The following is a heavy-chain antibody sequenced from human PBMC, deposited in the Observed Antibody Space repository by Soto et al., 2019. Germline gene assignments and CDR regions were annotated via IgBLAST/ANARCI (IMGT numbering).Heavy chain of an antibody. CDR2: LSGSGTII. V-gene: IGHV3-23*01. Sequence: EVQLLESGGVLVQPGGSLRLSCAASGFTFSNYAMSWVRQAPGKGLEWVSVLSGSGTIIYYTESVKGRFTISRDNSKNTVYMQVNSLSDEDAAEYYCAKMGASGNYMFDYWGQGTVVTVSS. CDR1: GFTFSNYA. J-gene: IGHJ4*02. D-gene: IGHD1-26*01. CDR3: AKMGASGNYMFDY.